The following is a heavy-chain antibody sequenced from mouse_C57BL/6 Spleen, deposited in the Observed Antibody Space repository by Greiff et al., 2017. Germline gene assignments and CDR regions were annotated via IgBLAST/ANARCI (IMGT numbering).Heavy chain of an antibody. Sequence: QLQQPGAELVRPGSSVKLSCKASGYTFTSYWMHWVKQRPIQGLEWIGNIDPSDSETHYNQKFKDKATLTVDKSSSTAYMQLSSLTSEDSAVYYCARCLYDGYSYYAMDYWGQGTSVTVSS. CDR3: ARCLYDGYSYYAMDY. CDR1: GYTFTSYW. V-gene: IGHV1-52*01. D-gene: IGHD2-3*01. CDR2: IDPSDSET. J-gene: IGHJ4*01.